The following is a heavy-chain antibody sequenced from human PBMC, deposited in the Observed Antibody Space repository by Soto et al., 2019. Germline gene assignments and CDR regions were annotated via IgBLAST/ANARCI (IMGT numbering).Heavy chain of an antibody. CDR3: AKEGGLSGSYYISSSYYFDY. J-gene: IGHJ4*02. Sequence: PGGSLRFSCVASGFTFSSYGMHWVRQAPGKGLEWVAIISYDGSNTYYADSVKGRFTISRDNSKNTLYLQMNSLRAEDTSVYYCAKEGGLSGSYYISSSYYFDYWGQGTLVTVSS. CDR1: GFTFSSYG. CDR2: ISYDGSNT. V-gene: IGHV3-30*18. D-gene: IGHD1-26*01.